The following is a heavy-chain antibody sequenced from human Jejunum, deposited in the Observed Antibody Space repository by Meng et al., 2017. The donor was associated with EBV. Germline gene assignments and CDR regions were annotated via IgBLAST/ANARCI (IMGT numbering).Heavy chain of an antibody. J-gene: IGHJ4*02. V-gene: IGHV1-18*01. CDR3: ARDRSNSDY. CDR1: GYYCINSG. Sequence: QGQLVQSGAEVKKPGASGKVSCNASGYYCINSGSSWVRQAPGQGLEWMGWISVYRGNTNYAQRFQDRVTLTTNTSTSTVYMELRSLTSDDTAVYYCARDRSNSDYWGQGTLVTVSS. CDR2: ISVYRGNT. D-gene: IGHD5-24*01.